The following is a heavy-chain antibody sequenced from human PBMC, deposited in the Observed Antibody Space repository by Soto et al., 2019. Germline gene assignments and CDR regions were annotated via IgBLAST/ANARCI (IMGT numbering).Heavy chain of an antibody. D-gene: IGHD3-22*01. V-gene: IGHV1-18*01. J-gene: IGHJ2*01. Sequence: QVELVQSGAEVKKPGASVKVSCKASGYTFTTYGITWVRQAPGQGLEWMGWISGYNGNTKYAQRFQGRVTMTTDTSTTTAFMELRSLRSDDTAVYYWARDPYYDSRPYFYRCFHVWGRGTLVTVSS. CDR1: GYTFTTYG. CDR3: ARDPYYDSRPYFYRCFHV. CDR2: ISGYNGNT.